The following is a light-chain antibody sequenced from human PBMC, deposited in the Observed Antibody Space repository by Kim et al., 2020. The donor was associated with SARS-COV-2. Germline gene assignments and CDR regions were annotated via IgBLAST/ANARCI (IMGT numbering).Light chain of an antibody. CDR3: QKYNTVPLT. CDR2: AAT. J-gene: IGKJ4*01. V-gene: IGKV1-27*01. CDR1: QDIGNY. Sequence: DIQMTQSPSSLSTSVGARVTITFRASQDIGNYLAWYQQKPGKVPKLLIYAATTLQSGVPSRFSGSGSVTDFTLTISSLQPEDVATYYCQKYNTVPLTFGGGTKVDIK.